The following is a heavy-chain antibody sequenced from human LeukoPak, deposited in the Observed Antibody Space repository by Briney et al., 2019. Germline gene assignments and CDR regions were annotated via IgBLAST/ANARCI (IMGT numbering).Heavy chain of an antibody. V-gene: IGHV4-61*08. CDR3: ARGSGSKPSDY. CDR2: IYYSGST. Sequence: PSQTLSLTCTVSGGSISSGGYYWSWIRQPPGKGLEWIGYIYYSGSTNYNPSLKSRVTISVDTSKNQFSLKLSSVTAADTAVYYCARGSGSKPSDYWGQGILVTVSS. D-gene: IGHD3-10*01. CDR1: GGSISSGGYY. J-gene: IGHJ4*02.